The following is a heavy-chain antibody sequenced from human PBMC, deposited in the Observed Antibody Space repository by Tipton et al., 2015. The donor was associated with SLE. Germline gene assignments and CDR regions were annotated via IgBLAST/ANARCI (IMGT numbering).Heavy chain of an antibody. Sequence: SLRLSCAASGFTFSSYSMNWVRQAPGKGLEWVSYISSSSSTIYYADSVKGRFTISRDNAKNSLYLQMNSLRAEDTAVYYCARDLRGSSMWFGELLSSAFDYWGQGTLVTVSS. J-gene: IGHJ4*02. D-gene: IGHD3-10*01. CDR3: ARDLRGSSMWFGELLSSAFDY. CDR2: ISSSSSTI. CDR1: GFTFSSYS. V-gene: IGHV3-48*01.